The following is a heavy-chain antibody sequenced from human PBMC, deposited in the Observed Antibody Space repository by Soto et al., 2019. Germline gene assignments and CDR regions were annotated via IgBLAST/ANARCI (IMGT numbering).Heavy chain of an antibody. D-gene: IGHD1-26*01. CDR2: ISGGGGST. CDR3: ATVRGFIVGSPRGWLDP. Sequence: GGSLRLSCAASGFTFSSYAMSWIRQAPGKGLEWVSGISGGGGSTFYADSVRGRFTISRDKSKNTLYLQMNNLRAEDTAVYYCATVRGFIVGSPRGWLDPWGRGTLVTVSS. J-gene: IGHJ5*02. CDR1: GFTFSSYA. V-gene: IGHV3-23*01.